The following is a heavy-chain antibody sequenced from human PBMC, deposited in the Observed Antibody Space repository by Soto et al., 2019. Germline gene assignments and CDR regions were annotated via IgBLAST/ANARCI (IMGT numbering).Heavy chain of an antibody. D-gene: IGHD2-15*01. Sequence: QVQLQESGPGLVKPSETLSLTCTVSGGSISSYYWSWIRQPPGKGLEWIGYIYYSGSTNYNPPLKPRXTXSXDTSKNQFPLKLSSVPAADTAVYYCARADGGNCFDYWGQGTLVTVSS. CDR3: ARADGGNCFDY. CDR2: IYYSGST. J-gene: IGHJ4*02. CDR1: GGSISSYY. V-gene: IGHV4-59*01.